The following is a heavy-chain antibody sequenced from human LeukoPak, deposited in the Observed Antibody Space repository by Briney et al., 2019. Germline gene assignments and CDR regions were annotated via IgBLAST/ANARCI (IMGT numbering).Heavy chain of an antibody. CDR3: ARGRFPEY. D-gene: IGHD2/OR15-2a*01. CDR1: GGSISSSSYY. V-gene: IGHV4-39*07. J-gene: IGHJ4*02. Sequence: SETLSLTCTVSGGSISSSSYYWGWIRQPPGKGLEWIGSIYYSGSTYYNPSLKSRVTISVDTSKNQFSLKLSSVTAADTAVYYCARGRFPEYWGQGTLVTVSS. CDR2: IYYSGST.